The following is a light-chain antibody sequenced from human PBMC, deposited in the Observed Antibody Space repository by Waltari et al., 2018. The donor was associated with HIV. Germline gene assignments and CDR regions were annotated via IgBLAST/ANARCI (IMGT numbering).Light chain of an antibody. J-gene: IGLJ1*01. CDR1: SLPQQY. CDR3: QSADSSGTYV. Sequence: SYALTQPPSVSVSPGQTARITCSGDSLPQQYAYWYQQKPGQAPVLVIYKDSERPSGIPERFSGSSSGTTVTLTISGVQAEDEADYYCQSADSSGTYVFGTGTKVTVL. V-gene: IGLV3-25*03. CDR2: KDS.